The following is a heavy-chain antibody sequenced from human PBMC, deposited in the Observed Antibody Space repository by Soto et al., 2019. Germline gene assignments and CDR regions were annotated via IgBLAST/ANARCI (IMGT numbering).Heavy chain of an antibody. CDR1: GYTFTSYY. D-gene: IGHD3-10*01. Sequence: ASVKVSCKASGYTFTSYYMHWVRQAPGQGLEWMGIINPSGGSTSYAQKFQGRVTMTRDTSTSTVYMELSSLRSEDTAVYYCARDPPLWFGEPHFDYWGQGTLVTVSS. CDR2: INPSGGST. V-gene: IGHV1-46*03. CDR3: ARDPPLWFGEPHFDY. J-gene: IGHJ4*02.